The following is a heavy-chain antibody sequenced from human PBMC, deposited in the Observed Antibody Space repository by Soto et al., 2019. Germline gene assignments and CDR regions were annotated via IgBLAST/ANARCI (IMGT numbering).Heavy chain of an antibody. CDR1: GFTFSTYS. D-gene: IGHD2-2*01. Sequence: NPGGSLRLSCAASGFTFSTYSMNWVRQAPGKGLEWVSSISSSSSSSYIYYADSVKGRFSISRDNAKNSLYLQMNSLRAEDTAVYYCARQGSSTKYYTMDVWGQGTTVTVSS. CDR3: ARQGSSTKYYTMDV. CDR2: ISSSSSSSYI. J-gene: IGHJ6*02. V-gene: IGHV3-21*01.